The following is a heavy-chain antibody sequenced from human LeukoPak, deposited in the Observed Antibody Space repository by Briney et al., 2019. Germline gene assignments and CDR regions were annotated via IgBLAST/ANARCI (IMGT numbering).Heavy chain of an antibody. CDR2: IIPILGIA. Sequence: ASVKVSCKASGGTFSSYAISWVRQAPGQGLEWMGRIIPILGIANYAQKFQGRVTITADKSTSTAYMELSSLRSEDTAVYYCAREGSGSYFDNWFYRWGQGTLVTVCS. CDR3: AREGSGSYFDNWFYR. CDR1: GGTFSSYA. J-gene: IGHJ5*02. V-gene: IGHV1-69*04. D-gene: IGHD3-10*01.